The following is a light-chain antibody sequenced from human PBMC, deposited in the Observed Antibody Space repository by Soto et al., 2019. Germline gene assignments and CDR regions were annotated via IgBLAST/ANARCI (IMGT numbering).Light chain of an antibody. CDR2: WAS. Sequence: DIVMTQSPDSLAVSLGERATINCKSSQSVFSSSNKKNLLSWYQQKPGQPPKLLIYWASTRESGVPDRFSGSGSGTDFTLTISSLQAEDVAVYYCQQFYSSPPRLTFGGGTKVEIK. V-gene: IGKV4-1*01. CDR3: QQFYSSPPRLT. CDR1: QSVFSSSNKKNL. J-gene: IGKJ4*01.